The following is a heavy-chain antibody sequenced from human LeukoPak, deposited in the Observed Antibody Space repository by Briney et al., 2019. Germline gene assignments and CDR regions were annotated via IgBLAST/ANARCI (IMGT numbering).Heavy chain of an antibody. D-gene: IGHD3-10*01. Sequence: ASVKVSCKASGYTFTNNYMHWVRQAPGQGLEWMGIINPSGDNTWYAQKFQGRVTMTRDMATSTDYMEVSSLRAEDTAVYYCARDRNMVRGVIGDWGQGTLVTVSS. V-gene: IGHV1-46*01. J-gene: IGHJ4*02. CDR3: ARDRNMVRGVIGD. CDR1: GYTFTNNY. CDR2: INPSGDNT.